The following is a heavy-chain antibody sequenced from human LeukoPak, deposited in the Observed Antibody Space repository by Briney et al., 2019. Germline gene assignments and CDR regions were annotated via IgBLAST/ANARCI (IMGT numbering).Heavy chain of an antibody. CDR1: GYTFTSYY. D-gene: IGHD1-26*01. CDR2: INPSGGST. V-gene: IGHV1-46*03. J-gene: IGHJ3*02. CDR3: ARDLPLGGSYDAFDI. Sequence: ASVKVSCKASGYTFTSYYMHWVRQAPGQGLEWMGIINPSGGSTSYAQKFQGRVTMTRDTSTITVYMELSSLRSEDTAVYYCARDLPLGGSYDAFDIWGQGTMVTVSS.